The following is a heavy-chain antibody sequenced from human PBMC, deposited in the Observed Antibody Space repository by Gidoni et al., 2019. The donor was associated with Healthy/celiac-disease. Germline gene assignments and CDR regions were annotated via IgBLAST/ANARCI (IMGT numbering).Heavy chain of an antibody. CDR3: ARVYCSSTSCNRGYYYYGMDV. CDR1: GYTFTSYA. D-gene: IGHD2-2*01. J-gene: IGHJ6*02. Sequence: QVQLVQSDSELKKPGASVKVSCKSSGYTFTSYAMNWVRQAPGQGLEWMGWINTTTGNPTYAQGFTGRFVFSLDTSVSTAYLQISSLKAEDTAVYYCARVYCSSTSCNRGYYYYGMDVWGQGTTVTVSS. V-gene: IGHV7-4-1*02. CDR2: INTTTGNP.